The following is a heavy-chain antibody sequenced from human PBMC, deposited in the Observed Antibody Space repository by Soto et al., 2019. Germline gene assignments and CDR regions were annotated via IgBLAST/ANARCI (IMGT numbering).Heavy chain of an antibody. CDR1: GGSISSGDYY. CDR3: ARGVSCCWYPFDY. CDR2: IYYSGST. Sequence: SETLSLTCTVSGGSISSGDYYWSWIRQPPGKGLEWIGYIYYSGSTYYNPSLKRRVTISVDTSKNKFSLKLSSVPTTDTAVYYCARGVSCCWYPFDYCGQGTLVTVSS. D-gene: IGHD6-13*01. J-gene: IGHJ4*02. V-gene: IGHV4-30-4*01.